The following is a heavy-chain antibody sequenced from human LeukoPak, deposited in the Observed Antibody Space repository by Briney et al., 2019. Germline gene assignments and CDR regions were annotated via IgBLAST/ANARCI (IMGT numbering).Heavy chain of an antibody. CDR2: INPYTGGT. V-gene: IGHV1-2*02. CDR3: ARGQESSGPPGY. J-gene: IGHJ4*02. Sequence: ASVKVSCKASGYTFTDYYMHWVRQAPGRGLEWMGWINPYTGGTNYAQEFQARVTMTRDTSISTAYMELRRLGSDDTAVYYCARGQESSGPPGYWGQGTLVTVSS. D-gene: IGHD3-22*01. CDR1: GYTFTDYY.